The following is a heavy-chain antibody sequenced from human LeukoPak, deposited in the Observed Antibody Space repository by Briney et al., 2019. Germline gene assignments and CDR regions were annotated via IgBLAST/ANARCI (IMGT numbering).Heavy chain of an antibody. CDR3: ARAITPTLVVVAAFDY. D-gene: IGHD2-15*01. J-gene: IGHJ4*02. V-gene: IGHV4-34*01. CDR1: GGSISSYY. Sequence: SETLSLTCTVSGGSISSYYWSWIRQPPGKGLEWIGEINHSGSTNYNPSLKSRVTISVDTSKNQFSLKLSSVTAADTAVYYCARAITPTLVVVAAFDYWGQGTLVTVSS. CDR2: INHSGST.